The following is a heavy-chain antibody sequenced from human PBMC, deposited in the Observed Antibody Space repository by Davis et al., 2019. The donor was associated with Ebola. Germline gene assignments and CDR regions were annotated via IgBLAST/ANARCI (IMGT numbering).Heavy chain of an antibody. Sequence: GESLKISCAASGFTFSSYSMNWVRQAPGKGLEWVSSISSSSSYIYYADSVKGRFTISRDNAKNSLYLQMNSLRAEDTAVYYCAIPRTPGIAADGFDYWGQGTLVTVSS. J-gene: IGHJ4*02. CDR2: ISSSSSYI. D-gene: IGHD6-13*01. V-gene: IGHV3-21*01. CDR3: AIPRTPGIAADGFDY. CDR1: GFTFSSYS.